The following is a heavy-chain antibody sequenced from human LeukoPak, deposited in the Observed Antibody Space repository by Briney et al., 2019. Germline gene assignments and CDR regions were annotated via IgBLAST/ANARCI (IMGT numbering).Heavy chain of an antibody. CDR1: GGSISGGYY. V-gene: IGHV4-4*07. CDR2: IQSSGST. Sequence: SETLSLTCTVSGGSISGGYYWSWIRQPAGKGLEWIGRIQSSGSTNYNPSLKSRVTMSVDTSKNEFSLNLSSVTAADTAVYYCARDGPVSYFDYRGQGTLVTVSS. J-gene: IGHJ4*02. CDR3: ARDGPVSYFDY.